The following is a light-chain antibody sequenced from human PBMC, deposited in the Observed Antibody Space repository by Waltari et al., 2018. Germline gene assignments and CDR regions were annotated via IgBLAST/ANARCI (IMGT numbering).Light chain of an antibody. V-gene: IGKV3-20*01. CDR1: QSVGRS. Sequence: SCRASQSVGRSLVWYQQKPGQAPRLLIDGASSRATGIPDRFTGSGSGTDFSLTISRLEPEDFAVYYCQMYVRLPVTFGQGTKVEI. CDR3: QMYVRLPVT. J-gene: IGKJ1*01. CDR2: GAS.